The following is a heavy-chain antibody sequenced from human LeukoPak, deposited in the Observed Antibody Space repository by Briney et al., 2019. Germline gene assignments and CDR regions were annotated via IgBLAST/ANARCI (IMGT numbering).Heavy chain of an antibody. CDR3: AKGAGRNYYFDY. Sequence: PAGGSLRLSCAASGFTFSSYAMSWVRQAPGKGLEWVSAISGSGGSTYYADSVKGRFTISRDNSKNTLYLQMNSLRAEDTAVYYCAKGAGRNYYFDYWGQGTLVTVSS. D-gene: IGHD6-13*01. CDR1: GFTFSSYA. V-gene: IGHV3-23*01. CDR2: ISGSGGST. J-gene: IGHJ4*02.